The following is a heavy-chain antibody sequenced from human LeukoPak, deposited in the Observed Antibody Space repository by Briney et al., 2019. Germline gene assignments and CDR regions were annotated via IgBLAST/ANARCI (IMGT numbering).Heavy chain of an antibody. V-gene: IGHV3-48*01. J-gene: IGHJ3*02. CDR2: ISSSSSTI. CDR1: GFTFDDYG. Sequence: PGGSLRLSCAASGFTFDDYGMSWVRQAPGKGLEWVSYISSSSSTIYYADSVKCRFTISRDNAKNSLYLQMNSLRAEDTAVYYCARLFGVVIISVRDDAFDIWGQGTMVTVSS. D-gene: IGHD3-3*01. CDR3: ARLFGVVIISVRDDAFDI.